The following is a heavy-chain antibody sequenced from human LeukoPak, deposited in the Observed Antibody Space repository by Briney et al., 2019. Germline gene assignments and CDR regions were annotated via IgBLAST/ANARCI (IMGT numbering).Heavy chain of an antibody. CDR2: IYYSGST. CDR1: GGSISSYY. J-gene: IGHJ6*03. Sequence: SETLSLTCTVSGGSISSYYWSWIRQPPGKGLEWIGYIYYSGSTNYNPSLKSRVTISVDTSKNQFSLKLSSVTAADTAVYYCARAYSSSWPNPYYYYYMDVWGKGTTVTVSS. CDR3: ARAYSSSWPNPYYYYYMDV. D-gene: IGHD6-13*01. V-gene: IGHV4-59*01.